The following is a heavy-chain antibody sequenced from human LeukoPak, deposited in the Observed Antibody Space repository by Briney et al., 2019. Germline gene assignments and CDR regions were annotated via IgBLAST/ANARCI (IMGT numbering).Heavy chain of an antibody. CDR3: ARIGGVFHH. D-gene: IGHD3-10*01. CDR2: IGYSGTT. Sequence: SETLSLTCTVSGGSISSYYWSWIRQPPGKGLEWIGQIGYSGTTNYKPSLKSRLTISTDASNNHFSLRLTSVTPADTAVYYCARIGGVFHHWGQGTLVTVSS. V-gene: IGHV4-59*01. J-gene: IGHJ1*01. CDR1: GGSISSYY.